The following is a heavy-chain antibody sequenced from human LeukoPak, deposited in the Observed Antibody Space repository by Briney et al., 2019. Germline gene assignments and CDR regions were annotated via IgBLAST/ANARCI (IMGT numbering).Heavy chain of an antibody. CDR1: GYTFTSRW. D-gene: IGHD2-8*01. V-gene: IGHV1-46*04. Sequence: EASVKVSCKASGYTFTSRWMHWVRQAPGQGPEWLGVINPTGSSTSYAHKLQGRVTMTRNTSISTAYMELSSLRSEDTAVYYCARMLKDGDYYYYGMDVWGQGTTVTVSS. CDR3: ARMLKDGDYYYYGMDV. J-gene: IGHJ6*02. CDR2: INPTGSST.